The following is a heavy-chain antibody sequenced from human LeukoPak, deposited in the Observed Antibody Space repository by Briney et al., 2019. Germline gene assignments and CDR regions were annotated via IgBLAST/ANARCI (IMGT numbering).Heavy chain of an antibody. J-gene: IGHJ2*01. V-gene: IGHV4-34*01. CDR3: ARIWPDL. CDR2: INHSGST. D-gene: IGHD3-10*01. CDR1: GGSFSGYY. Sequence: SETLSLTCAVYGGSFSGYYWSWIRQPPGKGLEWIGEINHSGSTNYNPSLKSRVTISVDTSKKQFSLRLNSVTAADTAVYYCARIWPDLWGRGTLVTVSS.